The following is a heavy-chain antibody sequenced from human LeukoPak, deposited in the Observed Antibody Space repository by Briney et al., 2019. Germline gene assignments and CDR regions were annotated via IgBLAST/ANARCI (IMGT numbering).Heavy chain of an antibody. CDR1: GFTLSSYG. CDR2: ISYDGSNK. D-gene: IGHD6-13*01. CDR3: AKDKAAAGPTDAFDI. J-gene: IGHJ3*02. Sequence: GGSLRLSCAASGFTLSSYGMHWVRQAPGKGLEWVAVISYDGSNKYYADSVKGRFTISRDNSKNTLYLQMNSLRAEDTAVYYCAKDKAAAGPTDAFDIWGQGTMVTVSS. V-gene: IGHV3-30*18.